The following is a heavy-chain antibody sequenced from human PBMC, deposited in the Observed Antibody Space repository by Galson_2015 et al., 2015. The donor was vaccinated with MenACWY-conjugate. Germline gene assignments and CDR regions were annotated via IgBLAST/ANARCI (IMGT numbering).Heavy chain of an antibody. CDR1: GFTFCSYA. CDR2: IRSNGGST. D-gene: IGHD6-19*01. CDR3: AKEGRVTVAGRDYFDY. V-gene: IGHV3-64*04. Sequence: SLRLSCAASGFTFCSYAMHWVRQAPGKGLECVSAIRSNGGSTYYADSVKGRFTISRDNSKNTLYLQMNSLRAEDTAVYYCAKEGRVTVAGRDYFDYWGQGTLVTVSS. J-gene: IGHJ4*02.